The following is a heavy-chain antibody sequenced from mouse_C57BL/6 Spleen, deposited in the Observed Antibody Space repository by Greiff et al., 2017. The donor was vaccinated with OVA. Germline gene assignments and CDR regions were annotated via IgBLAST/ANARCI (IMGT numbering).Heavy chain of an antibody. J-gene: IGHJ4*01. V-gene: IGHV1-61*01. Sequence: QVHVKQPGAELVRPGSSVKLSCKASGYTFTSYWMDWVKQRPGQGLEWIGNIYPSDSETHYNQKFKDKATLTVDKSSSTAYMQLSSLTSEDSAVYYCARDGYAFAMDYWGQGTSVTVSS. D-gene: IGHD2-2*01. CDR1: GYTFTSYW. CDR3: ARDGYAFAMDY. CDR2: IYPSDSET.